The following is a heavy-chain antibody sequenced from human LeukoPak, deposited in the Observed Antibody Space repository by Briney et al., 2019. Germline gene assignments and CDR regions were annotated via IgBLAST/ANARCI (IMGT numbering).Heavy chain of an antibody. J-gene: IGHJ6*03. CDR3: ARGRVSSSTWYSTYYYYFYMDV. Sequence: SETLSLTCSVSDDSITIYYWTWIRQPPGKGLEWIGYVDHTGSTNFNPSLNGRVSISRDTTNNLFSLRLRSVTAADTAVYFCARGRVSSSTWYSTYYYYFYMDVWGKGTTVTVSS. CDR1: DDSITIYY. D-gene: IGHD1-1*01. V-gene: IGHV4-59*01. CDR2: VDHTGST.